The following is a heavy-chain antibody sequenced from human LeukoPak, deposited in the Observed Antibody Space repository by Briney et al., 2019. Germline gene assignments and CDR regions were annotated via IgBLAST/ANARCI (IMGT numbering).Heavy chain of an antibody. CDR1: GGTFSSYA. CDR3: AREGHDYAFDY. V-gene: IGHV1-69*04. J-gene: IGHJ4*02. Sequence: SVKVSCKASGGTFSSYAISWVRQAPGQGLEWMGRIIPILGIANYAQKFQGRVTITADKSTSTAYMELSSLRSEDAAVYYCAREGHDYAFDYWGQGTLVTVSS. CDR2: IIPILGIA. D-gene: IGHD4-17*01.